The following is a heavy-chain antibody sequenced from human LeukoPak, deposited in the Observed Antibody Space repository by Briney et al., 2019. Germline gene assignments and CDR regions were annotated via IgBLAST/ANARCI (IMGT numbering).Heavy chain of an antibody. D-gene: IGHD5-12*01. V-gene: IGHV3-21*06. CDR3: ARVRRRSSAYDYSDY. Sequence: GGSLRLSCAASGFTFSGYSMNWVHQAPGKGLEWVSALSSSSTYIYYVDSVKGRFTISRDNAKNSLYLQMNSLRAEDTAMYFCARVRRRSSAYDYSDYWGQGTLVTVSA. CDR1: GFTFSGYS. CDR2: LSSSSTYI. J-gene: IGHJ4*02.